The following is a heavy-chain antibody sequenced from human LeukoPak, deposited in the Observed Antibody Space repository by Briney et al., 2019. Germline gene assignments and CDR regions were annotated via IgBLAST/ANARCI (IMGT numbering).Heavy chain of an antibody. V-gene: IGHV5-51*01. CDR1: GYSFSAYW. Sequence: GESLKISCKGSGYSFSAYWIGWVRQMPGKGLEWMGIIYPGDSDTRYSPSFRGQVTISADRSISTAYLQWSSLEASDTAMYYCARPNYIVSGVPGAFDIWGQGTMVTVSS. D-gene: IGHD5/OR15-5a*01. J-gene: IGHJ3*02. CDR2: IYPGDSDT. CDR3: ARPNYIVSGVPGAFDI.